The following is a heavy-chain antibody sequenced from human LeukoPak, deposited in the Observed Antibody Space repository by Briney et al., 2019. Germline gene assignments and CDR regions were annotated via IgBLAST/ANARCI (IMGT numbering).Heavy chain of an antibody. CDR2: IYYSGST. V-gene: IGHV4-39*07. J-gene: IGHJ4*02. D-gene: IGHD3-16*01. CDR3: ARDSQWGKAFDY. Sequence: SETLSLTCTVSGGSISSSSYYWGWIRQPPGKGLEWIGSIYYSGSTYYNPSLESRVTISVDTSKNQFSLKLSSVTAADTAVYYCARDSQWGKAFDYWGQGTLVTVSS. CDR1: GGSISSSSYY.